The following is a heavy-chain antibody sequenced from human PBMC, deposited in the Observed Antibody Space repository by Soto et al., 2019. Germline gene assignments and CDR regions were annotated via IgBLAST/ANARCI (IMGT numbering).Heavy chain of an antibody. Sequence: GGSLRLSCAASGFTFSSYSMNWVRQAPGKGLEWVSSISSSSSYIYYADSVKGRFTISRDNAKNSLYLQMNSLRAEDTAVYYCARAGDRSPLYYYYYYMDVWGKGTTVTVSS. CDR2: ISSSSSYI. CDR1: GFTFSSYS. D-gene: IGHD4-17*01. CDR3: ARAGDRSPLYYYYYYMDV. J-gene: IGHJ6*03. V-gene: IGHV3-21*01.